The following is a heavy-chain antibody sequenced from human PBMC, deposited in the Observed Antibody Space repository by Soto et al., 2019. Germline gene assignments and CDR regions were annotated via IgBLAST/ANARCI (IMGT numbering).Heavy chain of an antibody. V-gene: IGHV3-30*18. J-gene: IGHJ4*02. CDR1: GFTFSSYG. Sequence: QVQLVESGGGVVQPGRSLRLSCAASGFTFSSYGMHWVRQAPGKGLEWVAVISYDGSNKYYADSVKGRFTISRDNSKNTLYRKMNSLRAEDTAVYYCAKETYAGPLDYWGQGTLVTVSS. CDR2: ISYDGSNK. CDR3: AKETYAGPLDY.